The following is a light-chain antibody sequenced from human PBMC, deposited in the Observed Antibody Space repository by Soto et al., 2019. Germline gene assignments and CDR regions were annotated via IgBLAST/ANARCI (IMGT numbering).Light chain of an antibody. Sequence: QSALTQPPSASGSPGQSVTISCTGTGSDIGAYTYVSWYQHHPGTAPKLIIYEVTKRPSGVPDRFSGSKSGNTASLTISGLQAEDEADYYCSSFTSAYTVVFGSGTKLTVL. J-gene: IGLJ1*01. CDR1: GSDIGAYTY. CDR2: EVT. V-gene: IGLV2-8*01. CDR3: SSFTSAYTVV.